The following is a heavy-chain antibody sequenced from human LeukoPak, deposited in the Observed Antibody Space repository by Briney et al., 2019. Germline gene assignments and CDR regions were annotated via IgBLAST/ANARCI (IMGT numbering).Heavy chain of an antibody. CDR3: ARRTLCCGERFDP. D-gene: IGHD3-16*01. CDR2: IYSSGST. V-gene: IGHV4-59*08. CDR1: GGSINNYY. Sequence: TSETLSLTCTVSGGSINNYYWSWIRQPPGKGLEWIGYIYSSGSTNYNPSLKSRVIISVGTSKNQFSLKLSSVTAADTAVYYCARRTLCCGERFDPWGQGTLVTVSS. J-gene: IGHJ5*02.